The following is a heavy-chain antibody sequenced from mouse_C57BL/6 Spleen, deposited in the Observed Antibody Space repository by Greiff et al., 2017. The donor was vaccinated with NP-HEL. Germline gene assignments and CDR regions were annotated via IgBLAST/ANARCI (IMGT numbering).Heavy chain of an antibody. Sequence: QVQLKESGAELMKPGASVKLSCKATGYTFTGYWIEWVKQRPGHGLEWIGEILPGSGSTNYNEKFKGKATFTADTSSNTAYMQLSSLTTEDSAIYYCARGGPIYYDYDGWYFDVWGTGTTVTVSS. CDR3: ARGGPIYYDYDGWYFDV. CDR1: GYTFTGYW. J-gene: IGHJ1*03. V-gene: IGHV1-9*01. D-gene: IGHD2-4*01. CDR2: ILPGSGST.